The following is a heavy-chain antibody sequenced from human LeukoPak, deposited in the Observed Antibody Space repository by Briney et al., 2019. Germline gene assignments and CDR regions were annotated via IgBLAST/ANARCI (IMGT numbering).Heavy chain of an antibody. CDR1: GYTLTELS. D-gene: IGHD6-6*01. CDR2: FDPEDGET. J-gene: IGHJ4*02. CDR3: AIDGSYGYSSSSLEFDY. Sequence: ASVKVSCKVSGYTLTELSMHWVRQAPGKGLEWMGGFDPEDGETIYAQKFQGRVTMTEDTSTDTAYMELSSLRSEDTAVYYCAIDGSYGYSSSSLEFDYWGQGTLVTVSS. V-gene: IGHV1-24*01.